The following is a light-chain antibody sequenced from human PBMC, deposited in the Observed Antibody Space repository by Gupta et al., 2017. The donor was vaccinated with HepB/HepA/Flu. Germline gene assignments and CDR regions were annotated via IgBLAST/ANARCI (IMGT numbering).Light chain of an antibody. Sequence: DIVLTQSPATLSVSPGERATVSCRASQSVSSNLAWYQQKPGQAPRLLIYGASTRAIGIPARFSGSGSGTEFTLTISSLQSEDVVVYYCQQYNARPCTFGPGTKVDFK. CDR2: GAS. V-gene: IGKV3-15*01. J-gene: IGKJ3*01. CDR3: QQYNARPCT. CDR1: QSVSSN.